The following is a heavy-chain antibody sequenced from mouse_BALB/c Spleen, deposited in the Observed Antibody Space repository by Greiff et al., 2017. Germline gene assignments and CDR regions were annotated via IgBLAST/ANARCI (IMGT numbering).Heavy chain of an antibody. J-gene: IGHJ3*01. CDR2: ISYSGST. CDR1: GDSITSGY. D-gene: IGHD1-2*01. Sequence: EVMLVESGPSLVKPSQTLSLTCSVTGDSITSGYWNWIRKFPGNKLEYMGYISYSGSTYYNPSLKSRISITRDTSKNQYYLQLNSVTTEDTATYYCARFPYGPFAYWGQGTLVTVSA. CDR3: ARFPYGPFAY. V-gene: IGHV3-8*02.